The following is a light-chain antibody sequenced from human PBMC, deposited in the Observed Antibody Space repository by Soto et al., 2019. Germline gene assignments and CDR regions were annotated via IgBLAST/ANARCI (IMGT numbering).Light chain of an antibody. J-gene: IGKJ1*01. CDR3: PQRSNWPRT. V-gene: IGKV3-11*01. CDR2: DSS. Sequence: EIVLTQSPATLSLSPGERATLSCRASQSVSSYLAWYQQKPGQAPRLLIYDSSNRAAGIPARFSGSESGTDFTPPIGSLEPEDFAVCHCPQRSNWPRTFGQGSKVEIK. CDR1: QSVSSY.